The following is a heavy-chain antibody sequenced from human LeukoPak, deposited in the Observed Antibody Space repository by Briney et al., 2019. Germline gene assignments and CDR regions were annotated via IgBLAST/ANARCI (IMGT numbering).Heavy chain of an antibody. CDR1: GGSISSYY. CDR2: IYTSGST. J-gene: IGHJ4*02. CDR3: ARGYYDSSGYYSLDY. V-gene: IGHV4-4*07. D-gene: IGHD3-22*01. Sequence: SETLSLTCTVSGGSISSYYWSWIRQPAGKGLEWIGRIYTSGSTNYNPSLKSRVTMSVDTSKNQFPLKLSSVTAADTAVYYCARGYYDSSGYYSLDYWGQGTLVTVSS.